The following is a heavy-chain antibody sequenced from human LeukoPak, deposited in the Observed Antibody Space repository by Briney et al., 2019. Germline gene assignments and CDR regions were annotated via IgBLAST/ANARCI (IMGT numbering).Heavy chain of an antibody. J-gene: IGHJ4*02. CDR3: ARSIAARPSLFDY. CDR1: GFTFSSYS. D-gene: IGHD6-6*01. CDR2: ISSSSTI. Sequence: GGSLRLSCAASGFTFSSYSMNWVRQAPGKGLEWVSYISSSSTIYYADSVKGRFTISRDNAKNSLYLQMNSLRAEDTAVYYCARSIAARPSLFDYWGQGTLVTVSS. V-gene: IGHV3-48*04.